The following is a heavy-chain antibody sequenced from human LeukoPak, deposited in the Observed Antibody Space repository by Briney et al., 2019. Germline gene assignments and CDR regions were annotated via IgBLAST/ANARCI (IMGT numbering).Heavy chain of an antibody. V-gene: IGHV3-53*01. D-gene: IGHD3-16*01. J-gene: IGHJ6*02. Sequence: GGSLRLSCAVSGFTVSSNYMSWVRQAPGKGLEWVSVIDRGGKSYYADSVKGRFTISRDSSKNTVYLQMNSLRAEDTAVYYCARDLWDYGVDVWGQGTTVTVSS. CDR2: IDRGGKS. CDR3: ARDLWDYGVDV. CDR1: GFTVSSNY.